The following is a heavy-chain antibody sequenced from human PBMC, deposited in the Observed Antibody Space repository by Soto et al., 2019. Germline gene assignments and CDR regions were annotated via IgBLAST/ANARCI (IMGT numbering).Heavy chain of an antibody. CDR3: AKGSSDYRQYYFDY. J-gene: IGHJ4*02. Sequence: EVQLLESGGGLVQSGGSLRLSCAASGFTLSIYTMSWVRQAPGKGLEWISAISGSATSTYLADSVKGRLTISRDNSRNTLYLEMHSLRAEDTAIYYCAKGSSDYRQYYFDYWGQGTLVTVSS. D-gene: IGHD3-22*01. CDR1: GFTLSIYT. V-gene: IGHV3-23*01. CDR2: ISGSATST.